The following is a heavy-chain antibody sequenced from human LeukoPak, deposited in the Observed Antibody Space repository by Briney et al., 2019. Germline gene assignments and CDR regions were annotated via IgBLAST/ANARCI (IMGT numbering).Heavy chain of an antibody. CDR3: ATTSTIAVTAPDGFDM. V-gene: IGHV1-24*01. Sequence: ASVKVSCKVSGYTLTELSMHWVRQAPGKGLEWMGGFDPEDGETMYAQKFQGRVTMTEDTSTDTAYMELSSLRSEDTAVYYCATTSTIAVTAPDGFDMWGQGTMVTVSS. CDR1: GYTLTELS. D-gene: IGHD6-19*01. J-gene: IGHJ3*02. CDR2: FDPEDGET.